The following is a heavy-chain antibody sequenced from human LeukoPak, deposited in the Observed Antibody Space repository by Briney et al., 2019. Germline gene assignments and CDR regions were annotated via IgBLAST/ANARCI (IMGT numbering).Heavy chain of an antibody. CDR3: ARRDDREYYDILTGYYKGGRGFDY. D-gene: IGHD3-9*01. CDR1: GGSISSGGYY. V-gene: IGHV4-39*01. Sequence: SETLSLTCTVSGGSISSGGYYWSWIRQHPGKGLEWIGYIYYSGSTYYNPSLKSRVTISVDTSKNQFSLKLSSVTAADTAVYYCARRDDREYYDILTGYYKGGRGFDYWGQGTLVTVSS. J-gene: IGHJ4*02. CDR2: IYYSGST.